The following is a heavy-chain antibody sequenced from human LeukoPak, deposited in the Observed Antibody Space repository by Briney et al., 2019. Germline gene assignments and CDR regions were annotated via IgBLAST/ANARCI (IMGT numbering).Heavy chain of an antibody. J-gene: IGHJ6*03. D-gene: IGHD6-13*01. V-gene: IGHV1-2*02. CDR1: GYTFTGYY. CDR2: TNPNSGGT. CDR3: ARGEAASTYYYYYYMDV. Sequence: ASVKVSCKASGYTFTGYYMHWVRRAPGQGREWMGWTNPNSGGTNYAQKCQGRVTMTRDTSISTAYMELSRLRSDDTAVYYCARGEAASTYYYYYYMDVWGKGTTVTVSS.